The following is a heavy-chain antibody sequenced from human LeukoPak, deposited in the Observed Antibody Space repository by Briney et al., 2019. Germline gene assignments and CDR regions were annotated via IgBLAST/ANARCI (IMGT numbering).Heavy chain of an antibody. CDR3: ASGGYNWNRLDY. V-gene: IGHV3-74*01. D-gene: IGHD1-20*01. CDR1: GFTFSNYW. Sequence: PGGSLRLSCAASGFTFSNYWMHWVRQAPGKGLVWVSRIKGDGSHTIYADSVKGRFTISRDNAKNSLYLQMNSLRAEDTAVYYCASGGYNWNRLDYWGQGTLVTVSS. J-gene: IGHJ4*02. CDR2: IKGDGSHT.